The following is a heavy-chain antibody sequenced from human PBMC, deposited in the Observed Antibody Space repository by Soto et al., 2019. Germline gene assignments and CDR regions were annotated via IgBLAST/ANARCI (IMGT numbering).Heavy chain of an antibody. CDR1: GFTFSSYA. Sequence: GGSLRLSCAASGFTFSSYAMSWVRQAPGKGLEWVSAISGSGGSTYYADSVKGRFTISRDNSKNTLYLQMNSLRAEDTAVYYCAKLENYDILTGYIDYWGQGTLVTVSS. J-gene: IGHJ4*02. D-gene: IGHD3-9*01. V-gene: IGHV3-23*01. CDR2: ISGSGGST. CDR3: AKLENYDILTGYIDY.